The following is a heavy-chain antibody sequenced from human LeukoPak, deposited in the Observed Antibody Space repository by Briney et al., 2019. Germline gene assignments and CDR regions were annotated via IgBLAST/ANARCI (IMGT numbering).Heavy chain of an antibody. J-gene: IGHJ4*02. CDR2: ISHSGST. CDR1: GESFSGHL. CDR3: ARAQETVSIDY. D-gene: IGHD5/OR15-5a*01. V-gene: IGHV4-34*01. Sequence: SETLSLTCAVYGESFSGHLWTWVRQPPGKGLEWIGEISHSGSTNYNPSLKSRVTMSVDTSKNQFSLKVRSVTAADTAVYYCARAQETVSIDYWGLGRLITVSS.